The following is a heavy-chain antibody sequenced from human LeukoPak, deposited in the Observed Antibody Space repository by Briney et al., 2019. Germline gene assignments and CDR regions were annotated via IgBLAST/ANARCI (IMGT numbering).Heavy chain of an antibody. CDR1: GFTVDDYA. J-gene: IGHJ4*02. V-gene: IGHV3-9*01. D-gene: IGHD6-13*01. CDR3: AKDIFTGIAAAGAIDY. Sequence: PGGSLRLSCAASGFTVDDYAIHWVRQVPGKGLEWVSGISWNSGSIGYTDSVKGRFTIARDNAKNSLYLQMTSLRAEDTALYYCAKDIFTGIAAAGAIDYWGQGTLVIVSS. CDR2: ISWNSGSI.